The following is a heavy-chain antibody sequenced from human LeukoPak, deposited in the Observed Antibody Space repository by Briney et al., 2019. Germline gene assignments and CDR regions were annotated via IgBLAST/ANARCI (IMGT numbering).Heavy chain of an antibody. J-gene: IGHJ6*03. V-gene: IGHV1-69*13. Sequence: GASVKVSCKASGGTFSSYAINWVRQAPGQGLEWMGGIIPMFGTAKYAQKFQGRVTITADESTSTAYMEVSSLRSEDTAVYYCASGTTFYYYYYMDVWGKGTTVTVSS. CDR2: IIPMFGTA. CDR1: GGTFSSYA. D-gene: IGHD1-7*01. CDR3: ASGTTFYYYYYMDV.